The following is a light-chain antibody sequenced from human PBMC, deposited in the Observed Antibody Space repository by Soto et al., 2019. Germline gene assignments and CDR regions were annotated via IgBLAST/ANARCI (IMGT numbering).Light chain of an antibody. J-gene: IGKJ3*01. V-gene: IGKV1-39*01. CDR1: QSISSY. CDR2: AAS. Sequence: DIQMTQSPSSLSASVGDRVTITCRASQSISSYLIWYQQKPGKAPKXLIYAASSLQSGVPSRFSGSRSGTDFTLTISSLQPEDFATYYCQQSYSTPRTFGPGTKVDIK. CDR3: QQSYSTPRT.